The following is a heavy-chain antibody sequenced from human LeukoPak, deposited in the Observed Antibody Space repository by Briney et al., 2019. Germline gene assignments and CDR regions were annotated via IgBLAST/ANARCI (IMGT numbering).Heavy chain of an antibody. CDR2: IIPIFGTA. V-gene: IGHV1-69*06. CDR3: ARSRPSGFIDYWDY. J-gene: IGHJ4*02. Sequence: GASVKVSCKASEGTFNSYAISWVRQAPGQGLEWMGRIIPIFGTANYAQKFLGRVTITADKSTSTVYMELSSLRSEDTAVYYCARSRPSGFIDYWDYWGQGTLVTVSS. D-gene: IGHD4/OR15-4a*01. CDR1: EGTFNSYA.